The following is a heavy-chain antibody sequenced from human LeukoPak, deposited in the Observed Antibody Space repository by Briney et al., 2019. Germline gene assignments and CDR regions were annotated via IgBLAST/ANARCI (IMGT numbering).Heavy chain of an antibody. D-gene: IGHD3-22*01. Sequence: GGSLRLSCADSGFTFSSYAMSWVRQAPGKGLEWVSAISGSGGSTYYADSVKGRFTISRDNSKNTLYLQMNSLRAEDTAVYYCAKDFGNYYDSSGYAPVQDWGQGTLVTVSS. CDR2: ISGSGGST. CDR3: AKDFGNYYDSSGYAPVQD. CDR1: GFTFSSYA. V-gene: IGHV3-23*01. J-gene: IGHJ4*02.